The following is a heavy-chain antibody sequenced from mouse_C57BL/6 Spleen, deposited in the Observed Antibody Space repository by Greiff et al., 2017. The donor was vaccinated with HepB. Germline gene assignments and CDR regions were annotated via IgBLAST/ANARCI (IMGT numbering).Heavy chain of an antibody. CDR2: IDPSDSET. V-gene: IGHV1-52*01. Sequence: QVQLQQPGAELVRPGSSVKLSCKASGYTFTSYWMHWVKQRTIQGLEWIGNIDPSDSETHYNQKFKDKATLTVDKSSSTACMQLSSLTSEDSAVYYCARGYYDYPWFAYWGQGTLVTVSA. D-gene: IGHD2-4*01. CDR1: GYTFTSYW. J-gene: IGHJ3*01. CDR3: ARGYYDYPWFAY.